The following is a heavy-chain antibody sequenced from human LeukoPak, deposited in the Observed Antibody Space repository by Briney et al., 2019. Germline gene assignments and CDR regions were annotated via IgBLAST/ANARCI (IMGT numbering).Heavy chain of an antibody. D-gene: IGHD2-2*01. Sequence: ASVKVSCKASGYTFTSYGISWVRQAPGQGLEWMGWISAYNGNTNYAQKLQGRVTMTTDTSTSTAYMELRSLRPDDTAVYYCARDHYCSSTSCLDPWGQGTLVTVSS. J-gene: IGHJ5*02. CDR2: ISAYNGNT. CDR3: ARDHYCSSTSCLDP. CDR1: GYTFTSYG. V-gene: IGHV1-18*01.